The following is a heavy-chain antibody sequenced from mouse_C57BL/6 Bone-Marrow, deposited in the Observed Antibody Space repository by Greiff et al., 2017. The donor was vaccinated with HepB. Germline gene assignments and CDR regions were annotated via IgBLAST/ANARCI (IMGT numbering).Heavy chain of an antibody. CDR3: AREEGFYWYFDV. J-gene: IGHJ1*03. V-gene: IGHV1-53*01. CDR2: INPSNGGT. CDR1: GYTFTSYW. Sequence: QVQLKQPGTELVKPGASVKLSCKASGYTFTSYWMHWVKQRPGQGLEWIGNINPSNGGTNYNEKFKSKATLTVDKSSSTAYMQLSSLTSEDSAVYYCAREEGFYWYFDVWGTGTTVTVSS.